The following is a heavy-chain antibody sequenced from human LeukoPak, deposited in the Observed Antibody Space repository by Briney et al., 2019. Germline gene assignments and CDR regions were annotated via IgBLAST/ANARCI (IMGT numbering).Heavy chain of an antibody. CDR1: GFTFDDYA. V-gene: IGHV3-9*01. CDR3: ARDNDLLRYFDWPLDY. CDR2: ISWNSGSI. D-gene: IGHD3-9*01. Sequence: GGSLRLSCAASGFTFDDYAMHWVRQAPGKGLEWVSGISWNSGSIGYADSVRGRFTISRDNAKNSLYLQMNSLRAEDTAVYYCARDNDLLRYFDWPLDYWGQGTLVTVSS. J-gene: IGHJ4*02.